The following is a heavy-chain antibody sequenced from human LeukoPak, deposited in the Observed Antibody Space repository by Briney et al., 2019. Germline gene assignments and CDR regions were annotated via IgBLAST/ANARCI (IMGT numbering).Heavy chain of an antibody. Sequence: SVKVSCKASGGTFSSYAISWVRQAPGQGLEWMGGIIPIFGTANYAQKFQGRVTMTRTTSIRTAYMELGSLASEDTAVYYCTRGSQNCASASCYNFWGQGTLVTVSS. V-gene: IGHV1-69*05. J-gene: IGHJ4*02. D-gene: IGHD2-2*02. CDR1: GGTFSSYA. CDR2: IIPIFGTA. CDR3: TRGSQNCASASCYNF.